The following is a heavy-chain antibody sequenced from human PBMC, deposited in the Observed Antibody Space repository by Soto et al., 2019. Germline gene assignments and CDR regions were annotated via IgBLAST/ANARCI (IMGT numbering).Heavy chain of an antibody. J-gene: IGHJ4*02. D-gene: IGHD3-10*01. CDR3: ARGTGSGSFLIDY. CDR2: IWFDGSYE. V-gene: IGHV3-33*01. Sequence: QVQLVESGGGVVQPGRSLRLSCEASGFIFSNYAMHWVRQAPGQGLEWVALIWFDGSYENYAESVKSRFTISRDNSKNTLYFQMNSLRVEDTAVYFCARGTGSGSFLIDYWGQGTLVTVSS. CDR1: GFIFSNYA.